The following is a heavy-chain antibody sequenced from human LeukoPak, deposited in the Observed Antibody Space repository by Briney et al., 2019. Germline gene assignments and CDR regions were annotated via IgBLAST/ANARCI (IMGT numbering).Heavy chain of an antibody. V-gene: IGHV1-46*01. CDR3: ARAQYYYDSSGQFDY. CDR1: GYTFTSYY. CDR2: INPSGGST. D-gene: IGHD3-22*01. J-gene: IGHJ4*02. Sequence: ASVKVSCKASGYTFTSYYMHWVRQAPGRGLEWMGIINPSGGSTSYAQKFQGRVTMTRDTSTSTVYMELSSLRSEDTAVYYCARAQYYYDSSGQFDYWGQGTLVTVSS.